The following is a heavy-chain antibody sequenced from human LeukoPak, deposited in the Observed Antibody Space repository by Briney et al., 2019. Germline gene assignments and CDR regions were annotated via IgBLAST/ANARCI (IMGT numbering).Heavy chain of an antibody. CDR1: GGTFSSYA. Sequence: SVKVSCKASGGTFSSYAISWVRQAPGQGLEWMGGIIPIFGTANYAQKFQGRVTITTDESTSTAYMELSSLRSEDTAVYYCARGYSSSSYGNWFDPWSQGTLVTVSS. CDR2: IIPIFGTA. D-gene: IGHD6-13*01. V-gene: IGHV1-69*05. J-gene: IGHJ5*02. CDR3: ARGYSSSSYGNWFDP.